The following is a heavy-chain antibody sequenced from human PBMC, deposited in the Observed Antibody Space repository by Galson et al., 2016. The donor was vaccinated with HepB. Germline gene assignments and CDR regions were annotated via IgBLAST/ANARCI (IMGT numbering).Heavy chain of an antibody. Sequence: TLSLTCTVSGDSITSEGYYWTWARLLPGKGLEWIANIYHSGSSHSNPSLESRVTTSVATSKNQFSLKLTSVTAADTAVYYCARTRGDWGSYYYYFGMDVWGQGTTVTVSS. CDR3: ARTRGDWGSYYYYFGMDV. CDR1: GDSITSEGYY. D-gene: IGHD3-16*01. V-gene: IGHV4-31*03. J-gene: IGHJ6*02. CDR2: IYHSGSS.